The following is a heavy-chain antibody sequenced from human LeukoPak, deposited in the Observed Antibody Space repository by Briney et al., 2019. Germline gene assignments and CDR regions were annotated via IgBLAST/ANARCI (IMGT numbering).Heavy chain of an antibody. D-gene: IGHD5-12*01. V-gene: IGHV3-7*05. CDR3: ARSYKYEDSGYRTSGS. CDR1: GFTFTTYW. CDR2: IKYDGSEQ. Sequence: GGCLRLSCAASGFTFTTYWMTWLRQAPGKGLEWVANIKYDGSEQNYGDSVKGRFTVSRDNAKESLYLQLNSLRVEDTALYYCARSYKYEDSGYRTSGSWGQGTLVSV. J-gene: IGHJ5*02.